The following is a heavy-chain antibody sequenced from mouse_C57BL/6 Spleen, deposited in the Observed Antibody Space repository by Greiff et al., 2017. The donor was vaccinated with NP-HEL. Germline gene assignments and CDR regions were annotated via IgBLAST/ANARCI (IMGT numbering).Heavy chain of an antibody. D-gene: IGHD2-4*01. V-gene: IGHV5-17*01. CDR2: ISRGSSTI. CDR3: ARDYDYDNYAMDY. CDR1: GFTFSDYG. Sequence: EVKLVESGGGLVKPGGSLKLSCAASGFTFSDYGMHWVRQAPEKGLEWVAYISRGSSTIYYADTVKGRFTIFRDNANNTLFLQMTSLRSEDTAMYYCARDYDYDNYAMDYWGQGASVTVSA. J-gene: IGHJ4*01.